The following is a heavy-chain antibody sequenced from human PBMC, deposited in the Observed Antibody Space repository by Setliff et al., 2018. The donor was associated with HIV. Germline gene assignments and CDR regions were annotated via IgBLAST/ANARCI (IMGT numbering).Heavy chain of an antibody. D-gene: IGHD6-19*01. CDR1: GFTFDDYG. J-gene: IGHJ6*03. Sequence: GSLRLSCAASGFTFDDYGMNWVRQVPGKGLEWVSGINWNGLSTGYADSVKGRFTISRDNAKNSLYLQMNTLRTEDTALYYCARAPPVSYSSGWIPSYYMDVWGKGTTVTVSS. CDR3: ARAPPVSYSSGWIPSYYMDV. V-gene: IGHV3-20*04. CDR2: INWNGLST.